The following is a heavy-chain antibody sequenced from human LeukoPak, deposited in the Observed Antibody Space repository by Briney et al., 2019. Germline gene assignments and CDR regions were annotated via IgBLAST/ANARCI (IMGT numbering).Heavy chain of an antibody. J-gene: IGHJ3*02. CDR1: GGSISSYY. Sequence: PSETLSLTCTVSGGSISSYYWGWIRQPPGKGLEWIGSIYYSGSTYYNPSLKSRGTISVDTSKNQFSLKLSSVTAADTAIYYCARRPTVGATIADAFDIWGHGTMVTVSS. V-gene: IGHV4-39*01. CDR3: ARRPTVGATIADAFDI. D-gene: IGHD1-26*01. CDR2: IYYSGST.